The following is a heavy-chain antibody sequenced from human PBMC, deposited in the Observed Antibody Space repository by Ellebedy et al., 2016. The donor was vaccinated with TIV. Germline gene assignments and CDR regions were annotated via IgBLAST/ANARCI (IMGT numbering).Heavy chain of an antibody. CDR3: ARIDYGSGSYRFDY. Sequence: SETLSLXCAVYGGSFSGYYWSWIRQPPGKGLEWIGEINHSGSTNYNPSLKSRVTISVDTSKSQFSLKLSSVTAADTAVYYCARIDYGSGSYRFDYWGQGTLVTVSS. D-gene: IGHD3-10*01. V-gene: IGHV4-34*01. CDR2: INHSGST. J-gene: IGHJ4*02. CDR1: GGSFSGYY.